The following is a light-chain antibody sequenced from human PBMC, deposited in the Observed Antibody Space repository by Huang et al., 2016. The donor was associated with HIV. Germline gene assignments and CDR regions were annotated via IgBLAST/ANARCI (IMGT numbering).Light chain of an antibody. CDR2: AAS. CDR1: QDIGNS. CDR3: QQLKDYPVT. V-gene: IGKV1-9*01. J-gene: IGKJ5*01. Sequence: IQLTQSPSSLSASVGDRIIITCRASQDIGNSLAWYQQRPGKAPKPLIYAASTLQGGVSSRFRGGVSGTYFTLTIDDLQPEDFATYYCQQLKDYPVTFGRGTRLDIE.